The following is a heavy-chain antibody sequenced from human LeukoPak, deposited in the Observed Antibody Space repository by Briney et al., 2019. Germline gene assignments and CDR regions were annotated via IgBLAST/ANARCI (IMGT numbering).Heavy chain of an antibody. CDR2: IYYSGST. V-gene: IGHV4-59*01. Sequence: SETLSLTCTVSGGSISSYDWSWIWKPPRQEKEWIGYIYYSGSTNYNPYLKSRVTITVATTKNQSPLKLTSVTAADTAVYYCARAGGYCDFWSGFGWFDPWGQGPLVTVSS. J-gene: IGHJ5*02. CDR3: ARAGGYCDFWSGFGWFDP. CDR1: GGSISSYD. D-gene: IGHD3-3*01.